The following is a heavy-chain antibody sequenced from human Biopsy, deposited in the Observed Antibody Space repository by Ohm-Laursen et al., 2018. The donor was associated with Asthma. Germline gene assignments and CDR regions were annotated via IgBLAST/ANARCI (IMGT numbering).Heavy chain of an antibody. CDR1: GFTFSNYG. Sequence: SLRLSCAAPGFTFSNYGMHWVRQAPGKGLDWVAVISFDGSNKNYTDSVEGRFTISRDNSKNTLDLQMNSLRGDDTAVYYCVRWRSGYPDHYSDFWGLGTLVTVSS. V-gene: IGHV3-30*03. CDR3: VRWRSGYPDHYSDF. J-gene: IGHJ4*02. CDR2: ISFDGSNK. D-gene: IGHD2-21*01.